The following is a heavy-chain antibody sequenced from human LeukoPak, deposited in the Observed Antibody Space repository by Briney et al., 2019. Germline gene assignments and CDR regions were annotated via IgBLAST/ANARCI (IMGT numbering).Heavy chain of an antibody. Sequence: PGGSLRLSCAASGFIFSDHNMVCVRHATGEGLEWVGRIRNKANSYIIEDAASVRGRFTISRDDSKNSLFLQMNGLRAEDTAVYYCARDAGWSLDPWGQGTLVTVSS. V-gene: IGHV3-72*01. CDR1: GFIFSDHN. CDR2: IRNKANSYII. D-gene: IGHD3-3*01. J-gene: IGHJ5*02. CDR3: ARDAGWSLDP.